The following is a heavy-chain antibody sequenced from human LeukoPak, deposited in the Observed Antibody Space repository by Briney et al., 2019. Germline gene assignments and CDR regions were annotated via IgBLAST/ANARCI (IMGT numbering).Heavy chain of an antibody. D-gene: IGHD5-18*01. V-gene: IGHV3-30*18. CDR1: GFTFSSYG. CDR2: ISYDGSNK. CDR3: AKDKEIQLWLRPLDY. Sequence: PGRSLRLSCAASGFTFSSYGMHWVRQAPGKGLEWVAVISYDGSNKYYADSVKGRFTISGDNSKNTLYLQMNSLRAEDTAVYYCAKDKEIQLWLRPLDYWGQGTLVTVSS. J-gene: IGHJ4*02.